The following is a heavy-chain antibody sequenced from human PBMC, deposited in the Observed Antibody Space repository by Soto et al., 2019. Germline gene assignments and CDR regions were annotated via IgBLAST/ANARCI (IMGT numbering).Heavy chain of an antibody. D-gene: IGHD3-9*01. CDR1: GYTFTSYA. CDR3: ARDLEYYDILTGRYYYYYYGMDV. Sequence: GASVKVSGKASGYTFTSYAMHWVRQAPGQRLEWMGWINAGNGNTKYSQKFQGRVTITRDTSASTAYMELSSLRSEDTAVYYCARDLEYYDILTGRYYYYYYGMDVWGQGTTVTVSS. J-gene: IGHJ6*02. V-gene: IGHV1-3*01. CDR2: INAGNGNT.